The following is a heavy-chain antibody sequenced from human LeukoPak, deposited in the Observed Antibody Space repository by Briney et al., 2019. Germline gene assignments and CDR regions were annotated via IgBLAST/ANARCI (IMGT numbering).Heavy chain of an antibody. CDR3: ARFNKRHIVVVPAALDV. CDR2: INHSGST. D-gene: IGHD2-2*01. J-gene: IGHJ6*04. Sequence: PSETLSLTCAVYGGSFSGYCWSWIRQPPGKGLEWMGEINHSGSTNYNPALKSRVTISVDTSKNQFSLKLSSVTAADTAVYYCARFNKRHIVVVPAALDVWGKGTTVTVSS. CDR1: GGSFSGYC. V-gene: IGHV4-34*01.